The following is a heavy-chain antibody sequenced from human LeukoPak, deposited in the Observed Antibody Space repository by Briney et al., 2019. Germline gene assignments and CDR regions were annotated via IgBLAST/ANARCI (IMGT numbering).Heavy chain of an antibody. CDR3: AKDLYGSGPH. J-gene: IGHJ4*02. CDR2: ISYDGSNK. Sequence: GGSPRLSCAASGFTFSSYGMHWVRQAPGKGLEWVAVISYDGSNKYYADSVKGRFTISRDNSKNTLYLQMNSLRAEDTAVYYCAKDLYGSGPHWGQGTLVTVSS. V-gene: IGHV3-30*18. CDR1: GFTFSSYG. D-gene: IGHD3-10*01.